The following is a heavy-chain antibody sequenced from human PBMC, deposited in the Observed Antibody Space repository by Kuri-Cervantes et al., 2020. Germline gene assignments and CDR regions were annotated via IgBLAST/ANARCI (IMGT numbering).Heavy chain of an antibody. J-gene: IGHJ3*02. D-gene: IGHD2-2*01. CDR1: GFTFSSYD. CDR3: VSLFVVVPAARRDAFDI. V-gene: IGHV3-13*01. CDR2: IGTAGDT. Sequence: GGSLRLSCAASGFTFSSYDMHWVRQATGKGLEWVSAIGTAGDTYYPGSVKGRFTISRENAKNSLYLQMNSLRDEDTAVYYCVSLFVVVPAARRDAFDIWGQGTMVTVSS.